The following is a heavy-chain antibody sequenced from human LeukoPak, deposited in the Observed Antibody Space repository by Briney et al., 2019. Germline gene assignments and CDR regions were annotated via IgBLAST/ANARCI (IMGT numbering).Heavy chain of an antibody. CDR2: IKSKTDGGTT. CDR1: GFTFTNYA. D-gene: IGHD3-16*02. V-gene: IGHV3-15*01. J-gene: IGHJ6*03. Sequence: RTGGSLRLSCAASGFTFTNYAMSWVRQAPGKGLEWVGRIKSKTDGGTTDYAAPVKGRFTISRDDSKNTLYLQMNSLKTEDTAVYYCTTDSAVIVYYYYYMDVWGKGTTVTVSS. CDR3: TTDSAVIVYYYYYMDV.